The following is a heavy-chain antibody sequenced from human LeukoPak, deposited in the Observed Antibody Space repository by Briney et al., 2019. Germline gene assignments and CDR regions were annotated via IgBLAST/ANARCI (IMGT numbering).Heavy chain of an antibody. Sequence: GGSLRLSCATSGFTFSTSDMHWVRQAPGKGLEWVAYIRSDGSHDSYADSVTGRFTISRDNSKNTLYLQMNSLRIEDTSMYYCAKDARSFDWLYDHWGQGILVTVSS. CDR3: AKDARSFDWLYDH. J-gene: IGHJ4*02. CDR1: GFTFSTSD. CDR2: IRSDGSHD. V-gene: IGHV3-30*02. D-gene: IGHD3-9*01.